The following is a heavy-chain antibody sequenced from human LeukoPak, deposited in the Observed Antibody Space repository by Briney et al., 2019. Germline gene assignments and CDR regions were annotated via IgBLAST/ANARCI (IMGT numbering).Heavy chain of an antibody. D-gene: IGHD5-24*01. CDR1: GFTFSNYG. J-gene: IGHJ4*02. CDR2: ISGSGGER. V-gene: IGHV3-23*01. Sequence: PGGSLRLSCAASGFTFSNYGMSWVRQAPGKGLQWVSGISGSGGERYYTESVKGRFTISRDNSKDTLYLQMNSLRAEDTAVYYCARDVEMATISALGYWGQGTLVTVSS. CDR3: ARDVEMATISALGY.